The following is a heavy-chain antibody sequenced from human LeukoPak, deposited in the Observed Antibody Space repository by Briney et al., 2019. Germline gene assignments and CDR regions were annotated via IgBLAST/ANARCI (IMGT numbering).Heavy chain of an antibody. J-gene: IGHJ4*02. CDR3: ARVGYRAQNDY. D-gene: IGHD6-13*01. Sequence: PSETLSLTCAVYGGSFSGYYWSWIRQPPGKGLEWIGEINHSGSTNYNPSLKSRVTISVDTSKNQFSLKLSSVTAADTAVYYCARVGYRAQNDYWGQGTLVTVSS. CDR2: INHSGST. CDR1: GGSFSGYY. V-gene: IGHV4-34*01.